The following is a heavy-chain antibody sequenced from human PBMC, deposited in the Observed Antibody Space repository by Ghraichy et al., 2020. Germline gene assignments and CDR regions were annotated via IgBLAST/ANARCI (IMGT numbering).Heavy chain of an antibody. D-gene: IGHD6-25*01. V-gene: IGHV4-39*02. CDR1: GGSIRTSNYY. CDR3: AKAAAGHWGSDQFLD. Sequence: SETLSLTCTVSGGSIRTSNYYWGWIRQPPGKGLEWIGNIYYSGTTYYSPSLKSRVTVSLDTSKNQFSLQVTSVTAADTAVYYCAKAAAGHWGSDQFLDWAQGTLVTVSS. CDR2: IYYSGTT. J-gene: IGHJ4*02.